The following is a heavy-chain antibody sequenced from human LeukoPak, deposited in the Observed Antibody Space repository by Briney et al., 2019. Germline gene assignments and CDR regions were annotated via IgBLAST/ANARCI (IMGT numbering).Heavy chain of an antibody. CDR2: ISSSGSAI. CDR3: AKGHRYCTSGNCNSAVDY. CDR1: GFIFSNYE. V-gene: IGHV3-48*03. J-gene: IGHJ4*02. Sequence: GGSLRLSCAASGFIFSNYEMSWVRQVPGKGPEWVSYISSSGSAIYYADSVKGRFSISRDKAKNSLYLQMNSLGAEDTAVYYCAKGHRYCTSGNCNSAVDYWGQGTLVTVSS. D-gene: IGHD2-15*01.